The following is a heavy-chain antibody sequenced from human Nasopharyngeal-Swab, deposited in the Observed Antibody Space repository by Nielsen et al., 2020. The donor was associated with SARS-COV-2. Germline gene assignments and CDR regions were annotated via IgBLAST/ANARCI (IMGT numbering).Heavy chain of an antibody. CDR1: GFTFSNYA. V-gene: IGHV3-23*03. Sequence: GGSLRLSCAASGFTFSNYAMNWVRQAPGKGLEWVSLIYSGGSTEYADSVKGRFTVSRDISKNTLYLQMNTLRADDTAVYYCARMDYGDFADWGQGTLVTVSS. CDR2: IYSGGST. D-gene: IGHD4-17*01. CDR3: ARMDYGDFAD. J-gene: IGHJ4*02.